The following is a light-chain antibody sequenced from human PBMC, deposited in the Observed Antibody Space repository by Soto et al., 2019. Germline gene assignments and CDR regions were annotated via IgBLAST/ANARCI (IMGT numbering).Light chain of an antibody. J-gene: IGKJ4*01. CDR2: DAS. CDR1: QSVNSY. Sequence: EIVLTQSPATLSLSPGERATLSCRASQSVNSYLAWFQQKPGQAPRLLISDASNRATGIPARFSGSGSGTDFTLTIASLEPEDFAIYYCQQRSIWPPTFGGGTKVELK. V-gene: IGKV3-11*01. CDR3: QQRSIWPPT.